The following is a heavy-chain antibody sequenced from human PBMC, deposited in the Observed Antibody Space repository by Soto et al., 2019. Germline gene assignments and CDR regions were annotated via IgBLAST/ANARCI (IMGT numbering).Heavy chain of an antibody. J-gene: IGHJ1*01. V-gene: IGHV1-69*01. CDR3: ARDPRSITGTTSSEDFQH. D-gene: IGHD1-20*01. CDR1: GGTFSGYA. Sequence: QAQLMQSGAEVKKPGSSVKVSCKASGGTFSGYAISWVRQAPGQGLEWMGGIIPILGITNYAQKCQGRITIAADESTGTVYMDLRSLRSEDTAVYYCARDPRSITGTTSSEDFQHWGQGTLVSVSS. CDR2: IIPILGIT.